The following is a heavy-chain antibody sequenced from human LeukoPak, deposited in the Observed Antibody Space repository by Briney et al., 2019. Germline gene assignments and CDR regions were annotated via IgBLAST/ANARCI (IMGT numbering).Heavy chain of an antibody. CDR2: INRDGTTT. V-gene: IGHV3-74*03. CDR1: GFTFSSYW. J-gene: IGHJ4*02. D-gene: IGHD2-15*01. CDR3: ARPLHRHAAPIDF. Sequence: PPESLRLSCAAPGFTFSSYWMHWVRQVQGRGLVWVSRINRDGTTTTDADSVKGRITSSRDNAKSTLYLQMNSLGAEDTAVYYCARPLHRHAAPIDFCGQGTLVTVSS.